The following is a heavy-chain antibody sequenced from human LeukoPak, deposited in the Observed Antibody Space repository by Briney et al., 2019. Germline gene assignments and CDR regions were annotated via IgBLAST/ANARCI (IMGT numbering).Heavy chain of an antibody. CDR1: GGSISGYF. D-gene: IGHD3-22*01. J-gene: IGHJ4*02. Sequence: SETLSLTCTVSGGSISGYFWTWTRQPPGKGLEWIGYIYYSGSTNYNPSLKSRVTISVDTSKNQFSLKLSSVTAADTAVYYCARGGRYASSGLFDYWGQGTLVPVSS. CDR3: ARGGRYASSGLFDY. V-gene: IGHV4-59*01. CDR2: IYYSGST.